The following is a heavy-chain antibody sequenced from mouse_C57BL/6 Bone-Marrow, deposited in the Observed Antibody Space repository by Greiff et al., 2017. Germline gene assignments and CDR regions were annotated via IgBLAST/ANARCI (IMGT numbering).Heavy chain of an antibody. CDR3: VRRDGNYWYFDV. CDR2: IRSKSNNYAT. Sequence: EVKLVESGGGLVQPKGSLKLSCAASGFSFNTYAMNWVRQAPGKGLEWVARIRSKSNNYATYYADSVKDRFTISRDDSESMLYLQMNNLKTEDTAMYYCVRRDGNYWYFDVWGTGTTVTVSS. CDR1: GFSFNTYA. D-gene: IGHD2-1*01. J-gene: IGHJ1*03. V-gene: IGHV10-1*01.